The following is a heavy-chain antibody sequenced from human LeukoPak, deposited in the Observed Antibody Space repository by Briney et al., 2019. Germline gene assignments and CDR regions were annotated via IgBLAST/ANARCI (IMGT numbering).Heavy chain of an antibody. CDR1: GFTFSSYW. D-gene: IGHD1-26*01. CDR2: IKQDGSEK. J-gene: IGHJ3*02. Sequence: GGSLRLSCAASGFTFSSYWMSWVRQAPGKGLEWVANIKQDGSEKYYVDSVKGRFTISRDNAKNSLYLQMNSLRAEDKAVYYCARDGSRGAFDIWGQGTMVTVSS. CDR3: ARDGSRGAFDI. V-gene: IGHV3-7*01.